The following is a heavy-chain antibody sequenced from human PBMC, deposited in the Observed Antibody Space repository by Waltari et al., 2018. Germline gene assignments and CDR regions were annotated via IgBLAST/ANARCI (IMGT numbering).Heavy chain of an antibody. J-gene: IGHJ5*02. CDR2: ILYSGST. Sequence: QVQLQESGPGLVKPSETLSLICTVSGGSISSYYWSWIRQPPGKGLEWIGYILYSGSTNYTPSLKSRVTISIDTSKNQFSLRLSSVTAADTAVYYCAVTEFNWFDPWGQGALVTVSS. CDR3: AVTEFNWFDP. V-gene: IGHV4-59*01. CDR1: GGSISSYY. D-gene: IGHD2-21*02.